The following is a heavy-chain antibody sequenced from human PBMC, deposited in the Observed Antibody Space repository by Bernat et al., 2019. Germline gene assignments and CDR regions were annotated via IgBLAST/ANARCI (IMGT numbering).Heavy chain of an antibody. CDR1: GVSISSSSYY. D-gene: IGHD3-10*01. V-gene: IGHV4-39*01. J-gene: IGHJ4*02. CDR2: IYYSGST. CDR3: VGGSMGRGVWYFDY. Sequence: QLQLQESGPGLVKPSETLSLTYTVSGVSISSSSYYWGWIRQPPGKGLEWIGSIYYSGSTYYNPSLKSRVTISVDTSKIQFSLKLRSVPAADTAVYYCVGGSMGRGVWYFDYWGQGTLVTVSS.